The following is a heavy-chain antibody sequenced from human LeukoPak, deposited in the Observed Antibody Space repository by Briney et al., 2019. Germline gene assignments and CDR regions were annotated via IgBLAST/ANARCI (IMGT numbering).Heavy chain of an antibody. CDR1: GFTFSSYS. J-gene: IGHJ4*02. Sequence: GGSLRLSCAASGFTFSSYSMIWVRQAPGKGLEGVSYISSSSSTIYYADSVKGRFTISRDNAKNSLYLQMNSLRAEDTAVYYCARGRDCGGDCYSWGRYYFDYWGQGTLVTVSS. CDR3: ARGRDCGGDCYSWGRYYFDY. CDR2: ISSSSSTI. V-gene: IGHV3-48*01. D-gene: IGHD2-21*02.